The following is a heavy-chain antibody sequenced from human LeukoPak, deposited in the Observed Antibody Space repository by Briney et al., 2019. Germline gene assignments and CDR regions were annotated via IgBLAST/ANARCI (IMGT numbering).Heavy chain of an antibody. J-gene: IGHJ6*02. CDR3: AREVVRGYGMDV. CDR2: IWSAGTNE. V-gene: IGHV3-33*01. Sequence: PGRSVSLSCEASGLSLSGYGMHWVRQAPGKGLEWVALIWSAGTNEFYAEAVKGRFTISRDNSKNIVHLHRNSLRGDDTALYYCAREVVRGYGMDVWGQGTTVTVSS. D-gene: IGHD3-10*02. CDR1: GLSLSGYG.